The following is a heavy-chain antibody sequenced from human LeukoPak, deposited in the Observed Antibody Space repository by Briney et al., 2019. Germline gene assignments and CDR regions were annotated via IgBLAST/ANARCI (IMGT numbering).Heavy chain of an antibody. CDR1: GFTFSNYA. V-gene: IGHV3-23*01. D-gene: IGHD6-19*01. Sequence: GGSLRLSCAASGFTFSNYAMTWVRQAPGKGLEWVSTISASGGSTFYADSVKGRFPISRDNSKNTLYLQMNSLGVEDTAVYYCARAVAGSDWIKFDYWGQGILVTVSS. J-gene: IGHJ4*02. CDR2: ISASGGST. CDR3: ARAVAGSDWIKFDY.